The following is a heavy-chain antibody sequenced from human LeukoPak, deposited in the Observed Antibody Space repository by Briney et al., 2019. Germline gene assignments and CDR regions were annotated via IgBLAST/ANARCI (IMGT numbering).Heavy chain of an antibody. CDR2: ISAYNGNT. D-gene: IGHD3-3*01. V-gene: IGHV1-18*01. Sequence: ASVKVSCKASGYTFTSYGISWVRQAPGQGLEWMGWISAYNGNTNYAQKLQGRVTMTTDTSTSTAYMELRSLRPDDTAVYYCARDAIVRNDFWSGYYLDRGKPGGLNWFDPWGQGTLVTVSS. J-gene: IGHJ5*02. CDR3: ARDAIVRNDFWSGYYLDRGKPGGLNWFDP. CDR1: GYTFTSYG.